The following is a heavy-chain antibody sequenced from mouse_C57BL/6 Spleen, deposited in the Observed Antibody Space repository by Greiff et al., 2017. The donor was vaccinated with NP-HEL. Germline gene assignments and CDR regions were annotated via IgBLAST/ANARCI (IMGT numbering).Heavy chain of an antibody. D-gene: IGHD1-1*01. J-gene: IGHJ4*01. CDR1: GFTFSDYG. CDR2: ISSGSSTI. V-gene: IGHV5-17*01. CDR3: ARRLSYYAMDY. Sequence: EVKLVESGGGLVKPGGSLKLSCAASGFTFSDYGMHWVRQAPEKGLEWVAYISSGSSTIYYADTVKGRFTISRDNAKNTLFLQMTSLSSEDTAMYYCARRLSYYAMDYWGQGTSVTVPS.